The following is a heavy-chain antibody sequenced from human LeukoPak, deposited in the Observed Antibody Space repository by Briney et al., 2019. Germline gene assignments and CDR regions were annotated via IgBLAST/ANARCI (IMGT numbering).Heavy chain of an antibody. CDR3: ARAGIPAWENWFDP. D-gene: IGHD6-13*01. V-gene: IGHV3-74*01. Sequence: PGGSLRLSCAASGFTFSSYWMHWVRHAPGKGLVWVSRINSDGSSTSYADSVKGRFTISRDNAKNTLYLQMNSLRAEDTAVYYCARAGIPAWENWFDPWGQGTLVTVSS. J-gene: IGHJ5*02. CDR2: INSDGSST. CDR1: GFTFSSYW.